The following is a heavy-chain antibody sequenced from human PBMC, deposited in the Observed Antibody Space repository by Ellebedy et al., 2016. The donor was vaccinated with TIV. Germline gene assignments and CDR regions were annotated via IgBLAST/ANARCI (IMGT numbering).Heavy chain of an antibody. D-gene: IGHD6-13*01. CDR2: INPNSGGT. CDR1: GYTFTSYY. V-gene: IGHV1-2*02. CDR3: AGVVAAAGTLTFDP. Sequence: AASVKVSCKASGYTFTSYYMHWVRQAPGQGLEWMGWINPNSGGTNYAQKFQGRVTMTRDTSISTAYMELSRLRSDDTAVYYCAGVVAAAGTLTFDPWGQGTLVTVSS. J-gene: IGHJ5*02.